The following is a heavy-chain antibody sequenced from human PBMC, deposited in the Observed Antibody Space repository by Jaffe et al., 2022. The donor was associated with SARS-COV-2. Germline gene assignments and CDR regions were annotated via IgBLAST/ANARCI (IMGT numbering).Heavy chain of an antibody. CDR1: GGSISSSSFY. D-gene: IGHD3-22*01. CDR3: ARQPIDSSVYHSDY. CDR2: IYYSGST. J-gene: IGHJ4*02. V-gene: IGHV4-39*01. Sequence: QLQLQESGPGLVKPSETLSLTCTVSGGSISSSSFYWGWIRQPPGKGLEWIGSIYYSGSTYYNPSLKSRVTISVDTSKNQFSLKLSSVTAADTAVFYCARQPIDSSVYHSDYWGQGTLVTVSS.